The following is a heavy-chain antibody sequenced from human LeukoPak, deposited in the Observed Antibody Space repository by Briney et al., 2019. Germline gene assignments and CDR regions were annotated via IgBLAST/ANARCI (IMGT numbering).Heavy chain of an antibody. CDR2: IKSKTDGGTT. V-gene: IGHV3-15*01. D-gene: IGHD3-22*01. Sequence: GGSLRLSCAASGFTFSNAWMSWVRQAPGKGLEWVGRIKSKTDGGTTDYAAPVKGRFTISRDDSKNTLYLQMNSLKPEDTAVYYCTKFGAYYFDNSASESFDYWGQGTLVTVSS. CDR3: TKFGAYYFDNSASESFDY. J-gene: IGHJ4*02. CDR1: GFTFSNAW.